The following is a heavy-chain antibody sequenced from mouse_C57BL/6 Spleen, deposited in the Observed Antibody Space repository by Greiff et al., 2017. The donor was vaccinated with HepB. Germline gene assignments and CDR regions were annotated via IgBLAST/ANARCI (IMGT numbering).Heavy chain of an antibody. D-gene: IGHD1-1*01. V-gene: IGHV1-18*01. J-gene: IGHJ4*01. CDR2: INPNNGGT. CDR1: GYTFTDYN. Sequence: EVQLQQSGPELVKPGASVKIPCKASGYTFTDYNMDWVKQSHGKSLEWIGDINPNNGGTIYNQKFKGKATLTVDKSSSTAYMELRSLTSEDTAVDYCARAGKLPYYYGSSYDYARDYWGQGTSVTVSS. CDR3: ARAGKLPYYYGSSYDYARDY.